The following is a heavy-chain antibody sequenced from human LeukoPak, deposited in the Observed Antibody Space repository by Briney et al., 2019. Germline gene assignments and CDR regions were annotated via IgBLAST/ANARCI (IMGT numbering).Heavy chain of an antibody. D-gene: IGHD2-15*01. V-gene: IGHV3-21*01. CDR2: ISSSSSNI. CDR1: GFDFSTYY. CDR3: ARDGGTVPFDY. J-gene: IGHJ4*02. Sequence: GGSLRLSCAASGFDFSTYYLNWVRQAPGKGLEWVSSISSSSSNIFYSDLVKGRFTISRDNAKNSLYLQMNSLRAEDTAVYYCARDGGTVPFDYWGQGTLVTVSS.